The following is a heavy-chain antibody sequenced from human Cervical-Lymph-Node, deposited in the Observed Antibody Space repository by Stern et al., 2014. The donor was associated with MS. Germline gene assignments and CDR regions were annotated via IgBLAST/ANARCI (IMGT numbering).Heavy chain of an antibody. D-gene: IGHD2-2*02. CDR3: AHTLLYCSSTSCYTGSHFDY. Sequence: QITLKESGPTLVKPTQTLTLTCTFSGFSLSTIGVGVGWIRQPPRKTLEWLYWDYAQVSITSLQTRLTITKDTSKNQVVLTMTNMDPVDTATYYCAHTLLYCSSTSCYTGSHFDYWGQGTLVTVSS. V-gene: IGHV2-5*02. CDR1: GFSLSTIGVG. CDR2: YWDYAQ. J-gene: IGHJ4*02.